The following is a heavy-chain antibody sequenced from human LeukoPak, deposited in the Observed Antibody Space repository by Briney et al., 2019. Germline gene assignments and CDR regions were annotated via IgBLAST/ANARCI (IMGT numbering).Heavy chain of an antibody. J-gene: IGHJ6*03. D-gene: IGHD2-2*01. CDR1: GRSFSGYY. CDR3: ARLMVPGAPRYYYYYMDV. CDR2: INHSGST. Sequence: PSETLSLTCAVYGRSFSGYYWSWIRQPPGKGLEWIGEINHSGSTNYNPSLKSRVTISVDTSKNQFSLKLSSVTAADTAVYYCARLMVPGAPRYYYYYMDVWGKGTMVTVSS. V-gene: IGHV4-34*01.